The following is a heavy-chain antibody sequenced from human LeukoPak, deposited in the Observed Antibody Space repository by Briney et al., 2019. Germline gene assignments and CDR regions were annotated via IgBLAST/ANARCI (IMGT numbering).Heavy chain of an antibody. Sequence: ASVKVSCRASGYTFTNYGVNWVRQAPGQGLEWMGGIIPIFGTANYAQKFQGRVTITADESTSTAYMELSSLRSEDTAVYYCASSGSYYYDSSGFYYFDYWGQGTLVTVSS. J-gene: IGHJ4*02. CDR2: IIPIFGTA. CDR3: ASSGSYYYDSSGFYYFDY. V-gene: IGHV1-69*13. CDR1: GYTFTNYG. D-gene: IGHD3-22*01.